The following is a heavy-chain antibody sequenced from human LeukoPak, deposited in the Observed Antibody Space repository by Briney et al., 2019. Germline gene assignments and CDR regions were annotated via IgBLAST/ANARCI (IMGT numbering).Heavy chain of an antibody. CDR1: GFTFSSYW. V-gene: IGHV3-7*03. CDR3: ARDLKNWNDNWFDP. D-gene: IGHD1-1*01. J-gene: IGHJ5*02. CDR2: IKQDGSEK. Sequence: PGGSLRLSCAASGFTFSSYWMSWVRQAPGKGLEWVANIKQDGSEKYYVDSVKGRFTISRDNAKNSLYLQMNSLRAEDTAVYYCARDLKNWNDNWFDPWGQGTLVTVSS.